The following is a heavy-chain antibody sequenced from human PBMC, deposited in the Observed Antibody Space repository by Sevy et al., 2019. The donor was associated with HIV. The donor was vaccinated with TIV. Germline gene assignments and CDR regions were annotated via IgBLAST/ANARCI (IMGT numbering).Heavy chain of an antibody. J-gene: IGHJ4*02. CDR1: GYTLTQLS. Sequence: ASVKVSCKVSGYTLTQLSMHWVRQAPGNGLEWMGTFDPEDDKTIYAQKFQGRVTMTEDKSTDTAYMELSSLRSEDTAMFYCATTKDYYDNSGYPFDYWGQGTLVTVSS. CDR3: ATTKDYYDNSGYPFDY. D-gene: IGHD3-22*01. CDR2: FDPEDDKT. V-gene: IGHV1-24*01.